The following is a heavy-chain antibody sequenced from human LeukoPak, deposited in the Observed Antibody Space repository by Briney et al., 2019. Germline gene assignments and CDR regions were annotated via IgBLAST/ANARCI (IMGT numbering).Heavy chain of an antibody. CDR1: GYSFSSYW. D-gene: IGHD1-26*01. V-gene: IGHV5-51*01. J-gene: IGHJ4*02. CDR2: IFPADSDT. CDR3: ARPPGVGATSFDY. Sequence: GESLKISCKGSGYSFSSYWIAWVRRLPGKGLEWMGIIFPADSDTRYSPSLQGQVTISVDKSINTAYLQWSSLKASDSAMYYCARPPGVGATSFDYWGQGTLVTVSS.